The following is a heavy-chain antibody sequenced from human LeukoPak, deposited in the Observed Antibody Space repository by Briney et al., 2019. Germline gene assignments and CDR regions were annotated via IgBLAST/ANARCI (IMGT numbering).Heavy chain of an antibody. Sequence: SETLSLTCTVSGGSISSYYWSWIRQPPGKGLEWIGYIYYSGSTNYNPSLKSRVTMSVDTSKNQFSLKLSSVTAADTAVYYCARDPGSGWYGNYFDYWGQGTLVTVSS. CDR3: ARDPGSGWYGNYFDY. V-gene: IGHV4-59*12. J-gene: IGHJ4*02. CDR1: GGSISSYY. CDR2: IYYSGST. D-gene: IGHD6-19*01.